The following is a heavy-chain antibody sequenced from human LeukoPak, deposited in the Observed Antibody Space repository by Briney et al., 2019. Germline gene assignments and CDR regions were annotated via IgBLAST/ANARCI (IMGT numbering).Heavy chain of an antibody. D-gene: IGHD2-21*01. J-gene: IGHJ4*02. CDR1: GFTFSSYA. CDR2: ISYDGSNK. CDR3: ARDRHISFDY. V-gene: IGHV3-30-3*01. Sequence: PGRSLRLSCAASGFTFSSYAMHWVRQAPGKGLEWVAVISYDGSNKYYADSVKGRFTISRDNSKNTLYLQMNSLRAEDTAVYYCARDRHISFDYWGQGTLVTVSS.